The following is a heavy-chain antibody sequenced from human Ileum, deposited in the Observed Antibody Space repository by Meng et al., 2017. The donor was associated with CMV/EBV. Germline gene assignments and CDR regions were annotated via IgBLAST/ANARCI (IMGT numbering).Heavy chain of an antibody. J-gene: IGHJ4*02. CDR1: GFIVSSTY. Sequence: VRMVEAGGGLVQRGGSLRRSGAASGFIVSSTYMTGGRQAPGKGLEWVSVIYASGSTFYADSVKGRFTISRDNSENTLFLQMSSLRVEDTAVYYCVGVGAPGGQGTLVTVSS. CDR3: VGVGAP. V-gene: IGHV3-66*01. CDR2: IYASGST. D-gene: IGHD1-26*01.